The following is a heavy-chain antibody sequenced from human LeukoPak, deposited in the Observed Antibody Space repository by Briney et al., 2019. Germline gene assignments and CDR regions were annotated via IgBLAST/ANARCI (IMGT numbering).Heavy chain of an antibody. CDR1: GGSISGYY. J-gene: IGHJ4*02. D-gene: IGHD1-26*01. CDR3: ARGVGASEYYFDY. V-gene: IGHV4-59*01. CDR2: IYYSEST. Sequence: SETLSLTCTVSGGSISGYYWSWIRQPPGKGLEWIGYIYYSESTNYNPSLKSRVTISVDTSKNQFSLKLSSVTAADTAVYYCARGVGASEYYFDYWGQGTLVTVSS.